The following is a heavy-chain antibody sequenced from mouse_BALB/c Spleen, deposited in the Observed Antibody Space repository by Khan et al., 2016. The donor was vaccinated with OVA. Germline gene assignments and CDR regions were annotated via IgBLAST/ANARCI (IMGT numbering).Heavy chain of an antibody. D-gene: IGHD3-2*02. J-gene: IGHJ3*01. CDR2: IYPGSGYI. Sequence: QVQLQQSGPELVKPGASVKMSCKASGYTFTDFLISWLKQRPGQGLEWIGEIYPGSGYIYYNETFKGKATLTSDKSSNTAYMQLTSLTSEDSAVYFCARAGYGGFAHWGQGTLVTVSA. V-gene: IGHV1-77*01. CDR1: GYTFTDFL. CDR3: ARAGYGGFAH.